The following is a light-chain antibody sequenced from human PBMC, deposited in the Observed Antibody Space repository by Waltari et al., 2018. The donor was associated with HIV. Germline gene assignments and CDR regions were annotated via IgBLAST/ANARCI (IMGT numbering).Light chain of an antibody. CDR2: AAS. Sequence: AIRMTQSPSSFSASTGDRVTITCRASQGISSYLAWYQQKPGKAPKLLIYAASTLQSGVPSRFSGSGAGTDCTLTISCLQSEDFDTYHWQQYYSYPWTFGQGTKVEIK. J-gene: IGKJ1*01. CDR3: QQYYSYPWT. CDR1: QGISSY. V-gene: IGKV1-8*01.